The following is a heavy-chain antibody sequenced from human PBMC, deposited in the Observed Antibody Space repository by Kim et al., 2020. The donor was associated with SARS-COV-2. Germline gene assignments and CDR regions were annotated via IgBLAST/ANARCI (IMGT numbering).Heavy chain of an antibody. D-gene: IGHD3-22*01. J-gene: IGHJ4*02. V-gene: IGHV3-30*02. Sequence: YTDSVKGRFTISRDNSKNTLYLQMNSLRAEDTAVYYCAKEYDSSGGLFDYWGQGTLVTVSS. CDR3: AKEYDSSGGLFDY.